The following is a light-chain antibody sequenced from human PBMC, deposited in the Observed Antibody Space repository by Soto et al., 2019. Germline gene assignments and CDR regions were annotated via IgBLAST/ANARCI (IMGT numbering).Light chain of an antibody. CDR3: QQYGSSPTT. Sequence: IVLTQSPATLSLSPGERATLSCRASQRVSSYLAWYQQRPGQAPRLLIYDGSSRATGIPARFSGSGSGTDFTLTISRLEPEDFAVYYCQQYGSSPTTFGQGTKVDIK. V-gene: IGKV3-20*01. CDR1: QRVSSY. CDR2: DGS. J-gene: IGKJ1*01.